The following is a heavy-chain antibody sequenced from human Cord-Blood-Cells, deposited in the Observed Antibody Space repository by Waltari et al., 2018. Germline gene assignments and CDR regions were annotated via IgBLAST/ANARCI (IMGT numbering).Heavy chain of an antibody. CDR1: GFTFSSYW. D-gene: IGHD1-1*01. J-gene: IGHJ3*02. CDR2: IKQEGSKK. CDR3: ARDRQLDAFDI. Sequence: EVQLVESGGGLVQPGGSLRLSCAASGFTFSSYWMSWVRQAPGKGLEWVAKIKQEGSKKYYVDSVKGRFTISRDNAKNSLYLQMNSLRAEDTAVYYCARDRQLDAFDIWGQGTMVTVSS. V-gene: IGHV3-7*01.